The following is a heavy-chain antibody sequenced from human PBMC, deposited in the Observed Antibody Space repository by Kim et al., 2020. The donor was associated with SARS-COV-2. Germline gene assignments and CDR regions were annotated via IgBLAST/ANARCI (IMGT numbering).Heavy chain of an antibody. CDR2: INPNSGGT. J-gene: IGHJ6*02. CDR3: AIEVVVVAARGMDV. V-gene: IGHV1-2*06. Sequence: ASVKVSCKASGYTFTGYYMHWVRQAPGQGLEWMGRINPNSGGTNYAQKFQGRVTMTRDTSISTAYMELSRLRSDDTAVYYCAIEVVVVAARGMDVWGQGTTVTVSS. D-gene: IGHD2-15*01. CDR1: GYTFTGYY.